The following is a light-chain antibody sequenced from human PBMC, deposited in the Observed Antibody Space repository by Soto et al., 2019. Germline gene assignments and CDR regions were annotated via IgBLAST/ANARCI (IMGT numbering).Light chain of an antibody. CDR1: QSISSW. J-gene: IGKJ1*01. Sequence: DIQMTQSPSTLSASVGDRVTITCRASQSISSWLAWYQQKPGKAPKLLIYVASSLESGVPSRYSGSGSGTEFTLTISSLQPDDFATYYGQQYNSYLWTFGQGTKVEIK. CDR2: VAS. V-gene: IGKV1-5*01. CDR3: QQYNSYLWT.